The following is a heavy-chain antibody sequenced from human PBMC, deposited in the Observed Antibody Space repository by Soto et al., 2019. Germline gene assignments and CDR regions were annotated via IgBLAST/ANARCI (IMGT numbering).Heavy chain of an antibody. CDR2: IFPSDSDT. CDR1: GYRFTSYW. Sequence: GESLKISCRTSGYRFTSYWIAWVRQMPGKGLERMGIIFPSDSDTRYSPSFQGQVTISADRSASTVFLQWASLKASDTAVYFCARKDKSGYFNWFDSWCQGTLVSVSS. J-gene: IGHJ5*01. D-gene: IGHD3-22*01. V-gene: IGHV5-51*01. CDR3: ARKDKSGYFNWFDS.